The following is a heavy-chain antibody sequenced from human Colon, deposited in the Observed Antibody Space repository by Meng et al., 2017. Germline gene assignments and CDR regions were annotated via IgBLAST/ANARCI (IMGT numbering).Heavy chain of an antibody. CDR3: ARVGAVTTILDY. CDR2: ISSSSSYI. CDR1: GFTFSSYS. Sequence: GGPLRLSGSASGFTFSSYSMNWVRQATGKGLDWVSSISSSSSYIYYAVSVKGRFTISRYNAKNSLKLQMKSLRAEDTAVYYCARVGAVTTILDYWGQGTLVTVSS. V-gene: IGHV3-21*01. J-gene: IGHJ4*02. D-gene: IGHD4-17*01.